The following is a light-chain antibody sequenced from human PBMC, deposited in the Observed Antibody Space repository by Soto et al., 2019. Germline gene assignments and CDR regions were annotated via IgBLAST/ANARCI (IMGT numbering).Light chain of an antibody. CDR1: QSLSGW. J-gene: IGKJ2*01. V-gene: IGKV1-5*03. Sequence: DIQMTQSPSTLSASVGDRVTITCRPRQSLSGWVAWYQQKPGKAPKLLIYQTSTLESGVTSRFSGSGSGTQFTLTITSLQPDDFATYYCLQYNSLDTFGQGTKVDIK. CDR2: QTS. CDR3: LQYNSLDT.